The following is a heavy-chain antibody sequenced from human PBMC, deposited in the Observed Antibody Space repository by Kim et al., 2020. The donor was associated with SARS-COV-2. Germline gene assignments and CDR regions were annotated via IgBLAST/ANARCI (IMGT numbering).Heavy chain of an antibody. CDR3: ASDSSTSCPCYYMDV. CDR2: ISSSGNST. Sequence: GGSLRLSCAASEFTFSTYWMYWVRQAPGKGLVWVSRISSSGNSTNYADSVKGRFTISRDNAKNTLYLQMNSLRAEDTAVYYCASDSSTSCPCYYMDVWGKGTRVTVSS. V-gene: IGHV3-74*01. CDR1: EFTFSTYW. D-gene: IGHD2-2*01. J-gene: IGHJ6*03.